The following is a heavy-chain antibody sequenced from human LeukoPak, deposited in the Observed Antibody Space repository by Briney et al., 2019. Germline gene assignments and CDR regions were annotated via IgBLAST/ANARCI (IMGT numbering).Heavy chain of an antibody. V-gene: IGHV4-59*01. D-gene: IGHD5-24*01. Sequence: SETLSLTCTVSGGSISSYYWSWIRQPPGKGLEWIGYIYYSGTTNYNSSLKSRVTISVDTSKNQFSLKLSSVTAADAAVYYCARGEGLGDFDYWGQGALVTVSS. J-gene: IGHJ4*02. CDR2: IYYSGTT. CDR1: GGSISSYY. CDR3: ARGEGLGDFDY.